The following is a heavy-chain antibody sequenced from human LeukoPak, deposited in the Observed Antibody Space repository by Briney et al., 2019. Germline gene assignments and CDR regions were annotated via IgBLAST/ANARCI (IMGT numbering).Heavy chain of an antibody. CDR2: IASDGSST. CDR1: GFTFSSYW. D-gene: IGHD4-23*01. J-gene: IGHJ4*02. CDR3: ARGRPHGNDY. V-gene: IGHV3-74*01. Sequence: GGSLRLSCAASGFTFSSYWMNWVRQAPGKGLVWVSRIASDGSSTTYADSVKGRFSISRDNAKNTLYLQMNSLRVEDTAVYYCARGRPHGNDYWGQGTLVTVTS.